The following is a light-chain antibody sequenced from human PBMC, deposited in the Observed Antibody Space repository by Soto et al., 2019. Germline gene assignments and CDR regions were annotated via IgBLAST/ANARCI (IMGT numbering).Light chain of an antibody. Sequence: QSALTQPRSVSGSPGQSVTISCTGTRRDVGGYNYVSWYQQHPGKAPKLMIYGVNNRPSGVPDRFSGSKSGNTASLTISGLQAEDEADYYCCSYAGSYIYVFGTGTKLTVL. CDR2: GVN. CDR1: RRDVGGYNY. J-gene: IGLJ1*01. V-gene: IGLV2-11*01. CDR3: CSYAGSYIYV.